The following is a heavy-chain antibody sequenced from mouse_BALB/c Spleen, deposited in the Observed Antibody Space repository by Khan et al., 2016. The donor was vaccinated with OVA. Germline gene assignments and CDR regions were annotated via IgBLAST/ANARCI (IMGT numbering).Heavy chain of an antibody. CDR3: ASELGRYYALDY. J-gene: IGHJ4*01. Sequence: EVKLLESGPGLVKPSQSLSLTCTVAGYSITSDYAWNWIRQFPGNKLEWMGYISYSGSTTYNPSLKSRISITRDTSKDQFFLQLKSVTSEDTATYCCASELGRYYALDYWGQGTSVTVSS. CDR2: ISYSGST. CDR1: GYSITSDYA. V-gene: IGHV3-2*02. D-gene: IGHD4-1*01.